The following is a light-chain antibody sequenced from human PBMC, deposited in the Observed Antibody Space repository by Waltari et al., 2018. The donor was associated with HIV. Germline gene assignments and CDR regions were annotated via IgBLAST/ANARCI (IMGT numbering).Light chain of an antibody. V-gene: IGKV1-NL1*01. Sequence: DIQLTQSPASLSASVGDRVTITCRACQAISNSIAWYQQRPGKAPRLLLFAASRLETGVTSRFIGSGSGTFFTLTITSLQPGDFATYYCQQYYSTTTWTFGQGTRVE. CDR3: QQYYSTTTWT. CDR1: QAISNS. J-gene: IGKJ1*01. CDR2: AAS.